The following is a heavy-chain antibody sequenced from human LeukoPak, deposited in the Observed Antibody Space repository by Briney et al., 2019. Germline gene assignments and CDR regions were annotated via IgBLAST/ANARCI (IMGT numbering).Heavy chain of an antibody. Sequence: PSETLSLTCTVSGGSISSGSYYWSWIRQPAGKGLEWIGYIYYSGSTNYNPSLKSRVTISVDTSKNQFSLKLSSVTAADTAVYYCARTTEGGYSYGYFYYYYMDVWGKGTTVTISS. V-gene: IGHV4-61*10. CDR2: IYYSGST. CDR1: GGSISSGSYY. J-gene: IGHJ6*03. D-gene: IGHD5-18*01. CDR3: ARTTEGGYSYGYFYYYYMDV.